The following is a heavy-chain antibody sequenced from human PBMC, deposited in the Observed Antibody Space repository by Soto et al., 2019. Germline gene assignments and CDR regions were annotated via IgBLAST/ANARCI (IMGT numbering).Heavy chain of an antibody. CDR3: ARGGGYSHNWFDP. Sequence: QVQLVQSGAEVKKPGASVKVSCKASGYTFTSYGISWVRQAPGQGLEWMGWISAYNGNTNYAQKLQGRVTMATDSSTSTADMEVRSLRYDDTAVYYCARGGGYSHNWFDPWGQGTLVTVSS. J-gene: IGHJ5*02. CDR1: GYTFTSYG. CDR2: ISAYNGNT. V-gene: IGHV1-18*01. D-gene: IGHD6-13*01.